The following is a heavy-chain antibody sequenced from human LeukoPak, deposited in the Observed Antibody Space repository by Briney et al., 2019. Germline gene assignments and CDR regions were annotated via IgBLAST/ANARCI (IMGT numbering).Heavy chain of an antibody. CDR1: GFTFSSYW. Sequence: GGSLGLSCAASGFTFSSYWMHWVRQAPGKGLVWVSRINSDGSSTSYADSVKGRFTISRDNAKNTLYLQMNSLRAEDTAVYYCARDGSLAADLDYWGQGTLVTVSS. D-gene: IGHD6-25*01. V-gene: IGHV3-74*01. CDR2: INSDGSST. CDR3: ARDGSLAADLDY. J-gene: IGHJ4*02.